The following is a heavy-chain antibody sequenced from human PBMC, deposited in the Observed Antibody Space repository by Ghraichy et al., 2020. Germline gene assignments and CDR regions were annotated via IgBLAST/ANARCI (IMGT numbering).Heavy chain of an antibody. CDR3: ARTMTTALDY. CDR1: GFTFSDHY. V-gene: IGHV3-72*01. CDR2: TRNKANSYTT. D-gene: IGHD4-17*01. J-gene: IGHJ4*02. Sequence: GGSLRLSCAASGFTFSDHYMDWVRQAPGKGLEWVGRTRNKANSYTTEYAASVKGRFTISRDDSKNSLYLQMNSLKTEDTAVYYCARTMTTALDYWGQGTLVTVSS.